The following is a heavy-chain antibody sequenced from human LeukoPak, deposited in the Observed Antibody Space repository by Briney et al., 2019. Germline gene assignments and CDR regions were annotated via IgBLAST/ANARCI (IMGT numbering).Heavy chain of an antibody. CDR3: ARDIVVVPAATGDY. Sequence: ASVKVSCKASGYTFTGYYMHWVRQAPGQGLELMGWINPNSGGTNYAQKFQGRVTMTRDTSISTAYMELSRLRSDDTAVYYCARDIVVVPAATGDYWGQGTLVTVSS. J-gene: IGHJ4*02. CDR1: GYTFTGYY. CDR2: INPNSGGT. V-gene: IGHV1-2*02. D-gene: IGHD2-2*01.